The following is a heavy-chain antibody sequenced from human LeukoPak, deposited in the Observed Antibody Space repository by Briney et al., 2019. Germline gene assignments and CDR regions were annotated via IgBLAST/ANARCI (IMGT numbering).Heavy chain of an antibody. Sequence: GGSLRLSCAASGFTFSGSAMHWVRQASGKGLEWVGRIRSKANSYATAYAASVKGGFTISRDDSKNTAYLQMNSLKTEDTAVYYCTSRPGVAANYYFDYWGQGTLVTVSS. CDR1: GFTFSGSA. D-gene: IGHD2-15*01. CDR3: TSRPGVAANYYFDY. V-gene: IGHV3-73*01. J-gene: IGHJ4*02. CDR2: IRSKANSYAT.